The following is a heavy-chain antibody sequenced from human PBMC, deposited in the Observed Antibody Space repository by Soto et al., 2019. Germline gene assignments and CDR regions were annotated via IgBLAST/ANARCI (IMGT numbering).Heavy chain of an antibody. CDR1: GGSISSGGYY. CDR3: ARVHGDPLSYGMDV. V-gene: IGHV4-31*03. Sequence: QVQLQESGPGLVKPSQTLSLTCTVSGGSISSGGYYWSWIRQHPGKGLEWMGYIYYSGGTYYNPSLQCRFTITVDSSKNRFYLKLSSVTAADTAVYYCARVHGDPLSYGMDVWGQGTTVTVSS. J-gene: IGHJ6*02. CDR2: IYYSGGT. D-gene: IGHD4-17*01.